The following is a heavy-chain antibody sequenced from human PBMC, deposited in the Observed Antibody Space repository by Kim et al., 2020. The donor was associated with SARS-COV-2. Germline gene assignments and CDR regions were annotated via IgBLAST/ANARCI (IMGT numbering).Heavy chain of an antibody. J-gene: IGHJ4*02. CDR2: IYYSGST. CDR1: GGSISRYY. Sequence: SETLSLTCTVSGGSISRYYWSWIRQPPGKGLEWIGYIYYSGSTDYNPSLKSRVTISVDTSKNQFSLNLSSVTAADTAVYYCARGGYYYPFDYWGQGTLVT. CDR3: ARGGYYYPFDY. D-gene: IGHD3-22*01. V-gene: IGHV4-59*01.